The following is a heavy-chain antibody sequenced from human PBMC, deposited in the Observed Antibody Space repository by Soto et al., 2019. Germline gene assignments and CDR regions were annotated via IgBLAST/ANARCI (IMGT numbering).Heavy chain of an antibody. CDR3: ARVPPSYCSSTSCFIGGGGYYYYYMDV. D-gene: IGHD2-2*01. CDR1: GGSFIGYY. V-gene: IGHV4-34*01. Sequence: PSETLSLTCAVYGGSFIGYYWSWIRQPPWKGLEWIGEINHSGSTNYNPSLKSRVTISVDTSKNQFSLKLSSVTAADTAVYYCARVPPSYCSSTSCFIGGGGYYYYYMDVWGKGTTVTVSS. CDR2: INHSGST. J-gene: IGHJ6*03.